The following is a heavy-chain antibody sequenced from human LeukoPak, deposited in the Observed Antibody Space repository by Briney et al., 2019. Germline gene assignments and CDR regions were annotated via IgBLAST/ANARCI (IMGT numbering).Heavy chain of an antibody. J-gene: IGHJ4*01. CDR1: GFTFRSHS. CDR3: VRDLHYAFDY. D-gene: IGHD4-17*01. Sequence: GGSLRLSCAASGFTFRSHSMQWVRQAPGKGLEWVSHISSSGSTIYYADSVKGRFTISRDNTKNSPYVQMNSLRDDDTAVYFCVRDLHYAFDYWGHGTLVTASS. CDR2: ISSSGSTI. V-gene: IGHV3-48*02.